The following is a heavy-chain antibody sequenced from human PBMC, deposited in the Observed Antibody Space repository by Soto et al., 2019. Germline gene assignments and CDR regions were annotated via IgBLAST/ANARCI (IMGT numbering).Heavy chain of an antibody. V-gene: IGHV3-33*01. J-gene: IGHJ6*02. CDR1: GFTFSSYG. CDR2: IWYDGSNK. CDR3: AGDGGDYSNEFYYYYGMDV. D-gene: IGHD4-4*01. Sequence: GGSLRLSCAASGFTFSSYGMHWVRQAPGKGLEWVAVIWYDGSNKYYADSVKGRFTISRDNSKNTLYLQMNSLRAEDTAVYYCAGDGGDYSNEFYYYYGMDVWGQGTTVTVSS.